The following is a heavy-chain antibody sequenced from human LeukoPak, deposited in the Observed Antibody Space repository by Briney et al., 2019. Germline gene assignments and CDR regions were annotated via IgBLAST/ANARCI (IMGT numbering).Heavy chain of an antibody. V-gene: IGHV4-59*02. D-gene: IGHD3-9*01. CDR3: ARAPDIYDAFDI. Sequence: PSETLSLICTVSGGSVSSYYWNWIRQPPGKGLEWIGYFYYSGSTNYNPSLKSRVTISVDTSKYQFSLKLRSVTAADTAVYYCARAPDIYDAFDIWGLGTMVTVSS. J-gene: IGHJ3*02. CDR2: FYYSGST. CDR1: GGSVSSYY.